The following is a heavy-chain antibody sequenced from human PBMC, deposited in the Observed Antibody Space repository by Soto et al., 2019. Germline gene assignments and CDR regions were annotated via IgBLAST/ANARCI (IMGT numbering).Heavy chain of an antibody. CDR3: ARAVAVAADFDY. J-gene: IGHJ4*02. CDR1: GYTFTSYA. Sequence: ASVKVSCKASGYTFTSYAMHWVRQAPGQRLEWMGWINAGNGNTKYSQKFQGRVTITRDTSASTAYMELGSLRSEDTAVYYCARAVAVAADFDYWGQGTLVTVSS. V-gene: IGHV1-3*01. CDR2: INAGNGNT. D-gene: IGHD6-19*01.